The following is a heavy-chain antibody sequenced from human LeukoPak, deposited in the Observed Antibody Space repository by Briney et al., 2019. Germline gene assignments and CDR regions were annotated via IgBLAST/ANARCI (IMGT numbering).Heavy chain of an antibody. J-gene: IGHJ4*02. CDR1: GYTFTSYY. CDR3: ARVDTVTWNFDS. V-gene: IGHV1-46*01. D-gene: IGHD4-17*01. CDR2: IDPSGGGT. Sequence: ASVKVSCKASGYTFTSYYIHWVRQAPGQGREYMGVIDPSGGGTTYAQKFQGRVSVTRDTSTSTVYMEMSNLRSEDTAVYYCARVDTVTWNFDSWGQGTLVTVSS.